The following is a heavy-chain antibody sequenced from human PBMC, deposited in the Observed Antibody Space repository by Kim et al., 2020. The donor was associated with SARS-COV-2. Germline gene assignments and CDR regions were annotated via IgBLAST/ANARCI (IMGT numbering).Heavy chain of an antibody. V-gene: IGHV4-59*13. Sequence: SETLSLTCTVSGGSISSYYWSWIRQPPGKGLEWIGYIYYSGSTNYNPSLKSRVTISVDTSKNQFSLKLSSVTAADTAVYYCARSSPYDFWSGSYGMDVWGQGTTVTVSS. CDR1: GGSISSYY. CDR2: IYYSGST. J-gene: IGHJ6*02. CDR3: ARSSPYDFWSGSYGMDV. D-gene: IGHD3-3*01.